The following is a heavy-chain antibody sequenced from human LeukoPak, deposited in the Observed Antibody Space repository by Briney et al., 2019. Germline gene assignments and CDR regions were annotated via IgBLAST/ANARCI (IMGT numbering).Heavy chain of an antibody. CDR2: IKPNGGEQ. CDR1: GFIFSNYW. D-gene: IGHD3-10*01. Sequence: GGSLRLSCAASGFIFSNYWMTWVRQAPGKGLEWVANIKPNGGEQYYVDSVKGRFTISSDTSKNTLYLQMNSLRAEDTAVYYCARDLSPVVRASPMGYWGQGTPVTVSS. CDR3: ARDLSPVVRASPMGY. V-gene: IGHV3-7*01. J-gene: IGHJ4*02.